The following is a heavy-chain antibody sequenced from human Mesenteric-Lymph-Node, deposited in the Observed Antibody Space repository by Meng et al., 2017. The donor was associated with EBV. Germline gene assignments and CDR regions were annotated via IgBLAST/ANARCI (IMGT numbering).Heavy chain of an antibody. Sequence: QLLLQGWGPGLVKTSDTPSLTWTVSGGSVSSGSYYWRWIRQPPGKGLEWIGYIYYSGSTNYNPSLKSRVTISVDTSQNPFSLKLSYVTAADTAVYYCALIIVGATHFDYWGQGTLVTVSS. CDR1: GGSVSSGSYY. CDR3: ALIIVGATHFDY. CDR2: IYYSGST. D-gene: IGHD1-26*01. J-gene: IGHJ4*02. V-gene: IGHV4-61*01.